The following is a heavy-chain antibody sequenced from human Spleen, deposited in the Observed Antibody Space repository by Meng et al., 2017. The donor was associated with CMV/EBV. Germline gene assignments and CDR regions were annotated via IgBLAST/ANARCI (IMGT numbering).Heavy chain of an antibody. CDR1: GGSIISRGYY. D-gene: IGHD1/OR15-1a*01. CDR2: LYSHSPP. Sequence: TCTVSGGSIISRGYYVSWIRQLPQTILECISYLYSHSPPSSPPSLPSQVIISLDTSNNQFSLKLNSMTAADTAVYYCARGTNFNWFDPWGQGTLVTVSS. V-gene: IGHV4-31*01. CDR3: ARGTNFNWFDP. J-gene: IGHJ5*02.